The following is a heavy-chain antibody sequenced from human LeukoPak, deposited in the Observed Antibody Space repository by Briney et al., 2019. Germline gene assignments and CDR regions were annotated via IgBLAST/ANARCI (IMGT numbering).Heavy chain of an antibody. CDR1: GYTFTGYY. D-gene: IGHD3-22*01. CDR3: ARSGDYYDSSGYSVNAFDI. V-gene: IGHV1-2*02. Sequence: ASVKVSCKASGYTFTGYYIHWVRQAPGQGLEWMGWINPNTGGTNYAQKFQGRVTMTRDTSISTAYMDLSRLRSDDTAVYYCARSGDYYDSSGYSVNAFDIWGQGTMVAVSS. J-gene: IGHJ3*02. CDR2: INPNTGGT.